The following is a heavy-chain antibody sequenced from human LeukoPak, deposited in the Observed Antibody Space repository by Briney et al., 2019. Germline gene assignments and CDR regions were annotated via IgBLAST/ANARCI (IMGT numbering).Heavy chain of an antibody. CDR3: AKDDNWLQFES. D-gene: IGHD5-24*01. J-gene: IGHJ5*01. CDR1: EFSVGSNC. CDR2: IYSGGST. V-gene: IGHV3-66*01. Sequence: GGSLRLSCAASEFSVGSNCMTWVRQAPGKGLEWVSLIYSGGSTYYADSVKGRFTISRDNSKNTLYLQMNSLRAEDTAVYYCAKDDNWLQFESWGQGTLVTVSS.